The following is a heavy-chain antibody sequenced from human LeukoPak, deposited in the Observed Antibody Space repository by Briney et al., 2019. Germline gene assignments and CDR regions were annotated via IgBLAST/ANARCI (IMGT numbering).Heavy chain of an antibody. V-gene: IGHV1-69*05. CDR2: ISPIFGTA. J-gene: IGHJ6*03. Sequence: ASVKVCCKASGDISTGHGISWGRQAPGQGLEWMGGISPIFGTANYAQKFQGRVTITTDESTSTAYMELSSLRSEDTAVYYCARERVGWNHHSASEPDYHYYYMDVWGKGTTVTVSS. D-gene: IGHD1-14*01. CDR1: GDISTGHG. CDR3: ARERVGWNHHSASEPDYHYYYMDV.